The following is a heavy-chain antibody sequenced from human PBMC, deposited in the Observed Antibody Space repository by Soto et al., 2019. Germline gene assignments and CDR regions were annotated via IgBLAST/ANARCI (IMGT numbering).Heavy chain of an antibody. CDR2: IYYSGST. V-gene: IGHV4-39*01. CDR1: GGSISSSSYY. D-gene: IGHD2-15*01. CDR3: AILRGYLDP. Sequence: PSETLSLTCIVSGGSISSSSYYWGWIRQPPGKGLEWIASIYYSGSTYYNPSLESRVTISVDTSKNQFSLKLSSVTAADTAVYYCAILRGYLDPWGQGTLVTVSS. J-gene: IGHJ5*02.